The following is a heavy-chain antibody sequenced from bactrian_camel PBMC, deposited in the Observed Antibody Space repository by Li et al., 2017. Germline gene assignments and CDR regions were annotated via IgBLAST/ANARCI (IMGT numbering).Heavy chain of an antibody. V-gene: IGHV3S57*01. CDR3: AAARIGFPSLARYLYAY. Sequence: HVQLVESGGGSVQAGGSLRLTSAASGRTDSYNVMGWFRQAPGKEREGVAAICGSGYTDYAGSVAGRFTVSKDNAKNAMLLQMDNLRPEDSAIYYCAAARIGFPSLARYLYAYWGPGTQVTV. CDR2: ICGSGYT. J-gene: IGHJ4*01. D-gene: IGHD1*01. CDR1: GRTDSYNV.